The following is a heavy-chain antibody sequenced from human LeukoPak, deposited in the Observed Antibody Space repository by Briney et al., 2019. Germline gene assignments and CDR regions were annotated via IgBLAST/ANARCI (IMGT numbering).Heavy chain of an antibody. CDR3: ARDYRNIVVVPAQFHFDY. CDR1: GYTFTSYY. J-gene: IGHJ4*02. CDR2: INPSGGST. Sequence: ASVKVSCKASGYTFTSYYMHWVRQAPGQGLEWMGIINPSGGSTSYAQKFQGRVTMTRDTSTSTVYMELSSLRSEDTAVYYCARDYRNIVVVPAQFHFDYWGREPWSPSPQ. V-gene: IGHV1-46*01. D-gene: IGHD2-2*01.